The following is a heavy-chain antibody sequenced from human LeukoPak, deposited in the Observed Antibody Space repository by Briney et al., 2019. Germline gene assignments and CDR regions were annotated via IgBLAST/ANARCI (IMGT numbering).Heavy chain of an antibody. CDR3: AKETAVVGWYHGMDV. CDR1: GLTFSNYA. V-gene: IGHV3-23*01. CDR2: ISGSGGST. D-gene: IGHD6-19*01. Sequence: GGSLRLSCAASGLTFSNYAMSWVRQAPGKGLEWVSAISGSGGSTYYADTVKGRFTISRDNSKNTLYLQMNSLRAEDTAVYYCAKETAVVGWYHGMDVWGQWTTVTVSS. J-gene: IGHJ6*02.